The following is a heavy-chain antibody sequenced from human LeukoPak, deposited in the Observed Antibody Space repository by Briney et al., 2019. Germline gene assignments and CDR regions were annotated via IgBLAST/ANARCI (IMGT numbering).Heavy chain of an antibody. CDR1: DGSIRSSSYY. Sequence: SETLSLTRTVSDGSIRSSSYYWGWPRHPPGKGLAWIRSIYYSRRTHYNPSLKSRVTISVDTSKNQFSLKLSSVTAADTAVYYCARPGSRYYSYGMDVWGQGTTVTVSS. V-gene: IGHV4-39*01. J-gene: IGHJ6*02. CDR3: ARPGSRYYSYGMDV. D-gene: IGHD3-10*01. CDR2: IYYSRRT.